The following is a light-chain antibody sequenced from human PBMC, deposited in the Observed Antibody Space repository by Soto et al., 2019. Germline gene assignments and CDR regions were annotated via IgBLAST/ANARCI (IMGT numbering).Light chain of an antibody. CDR1: NSDVGSYNY. Sequence: QSALTQPPSASGSPGQSVTISCTGKNSDVGSYNYVSWYQQHPGKAPKLMIFEVSKRPSGVPDRFSGSKSGNTASLTVSRLQAEDEADYYCSSYAGTNTRYLFGTGTKLTVL. CDR2: EVS. CDR3: SSYAGTNTRYL. J-gene: IGLJ1*01. V-gene: IGLV2-8*01.